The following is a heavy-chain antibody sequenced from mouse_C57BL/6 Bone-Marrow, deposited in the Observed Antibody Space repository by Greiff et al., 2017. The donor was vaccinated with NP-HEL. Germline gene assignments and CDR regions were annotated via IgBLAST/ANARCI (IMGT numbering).Heavy chain of an antibody. D-gene: IGHD2-1*01. Sequence: EVKLQESGGGLVKPGGSLKLSCAASGFTFSDYGMHWVRQAPEKGLEWVAYISSGSSTIYYADTVKGRFTISRDNAKNTLFLQMTSLRSEDTAMYYCATYGNYPDYWGQGTTLTVSS. V-gene: IGHV5-17*01. CDR1: GFTFSDYG. CDR2: ISSGSSTI. CDR3: ATYGNYPDY. J-gene: IGHJ2*01.